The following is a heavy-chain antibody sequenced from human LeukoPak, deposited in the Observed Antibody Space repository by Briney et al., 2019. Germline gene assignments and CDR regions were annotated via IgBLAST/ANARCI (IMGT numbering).Heavy chain of an antibody. V-gene: IGHV1-24*01. J-gene: IGHJ4*02. Sequence: GASVKVSCKVSGYTLTELSMHWVRQAPGKGLEWMGGFDPEDDETIYARKFQGRVTMTEDTSTDTDYMELSSLRSEDTAVYYCATAVGATSTPFDYWGQGTLVTVSS. CDR1: GYTLTELS. CDR3: ATAVGATSTPFDY. CDR2: FDPEDDET. D-gene: IGHD1-26*01.